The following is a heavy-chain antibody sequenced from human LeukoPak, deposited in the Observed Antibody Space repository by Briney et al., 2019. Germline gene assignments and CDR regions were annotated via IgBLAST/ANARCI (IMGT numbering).Heavy chain of an antibody. CDR2: ISGSGGAT. J-gene: IGHJ4*02. D-gene: IGHD4-17*01. Sequence: QTGGSLRLSCAASGFTFSSYGMSWVRQAPGKGLEWVSDISGSGGATYYADSVKGRFTISRDKSKNTLYLQMNSLRAEDTAVYYCAKEDYGDYVDYWGQGTLVTVSS. CDR1: GFTFSSYG. CDR3: AKEDYGDYVDY. V-gene: IGHV3-23*01.